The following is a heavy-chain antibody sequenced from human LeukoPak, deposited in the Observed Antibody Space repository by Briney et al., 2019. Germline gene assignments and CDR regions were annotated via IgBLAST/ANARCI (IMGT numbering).Heavy chain of an antibody. Sequence: GASVKVSCKASGGTFSSYAIGWVRQAPGQGLEWMGGIIPIFGTANYAQKFQGRVTITTDESTSTAYMELSSLRSEDTAVYYCALSTFDDSSGYYPYWGQGTLVTVSS. J-gene: IGHJ4*02. D-gene: IGHD3-22*01. CDR3: ALSTFDDSSGYYPY. V-gene: IGHV1-69*05. CDR1: GGTFSSYA. CDR2: IIPIFGTA.